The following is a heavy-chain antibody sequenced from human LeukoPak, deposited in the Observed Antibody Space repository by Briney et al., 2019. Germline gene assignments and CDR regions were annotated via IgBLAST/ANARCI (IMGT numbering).Heavy chain of an antibody. J-gene: IGHJ4*02. CDR1: GFSFGDYS. CDR3: ARDYKYAFDN. CDR2: IGISSGNT. Sequence: PGGSLRLSCAASGFSFGDYSMNWVRQAPGKGLKWISYIGISSGNTYYADSVKGRFTISGDKARDSLYLQMNSLRVEDTAVYYCARDYKYAFDNWGQGTLVTVSS. D-gene: IGHD5-24*01. V-gene: IGHV3-48*01.